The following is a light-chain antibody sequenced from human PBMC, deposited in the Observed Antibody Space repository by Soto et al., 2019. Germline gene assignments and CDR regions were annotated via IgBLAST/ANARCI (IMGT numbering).Light chain of an antibody. V-gene: IGKV3-20*01. CDR2: GAS. CDR1: QSVSSSY. Sequence: EIVLTQSPGTLSLSPGERATLSCRASQSVSSSYLAWYQQKPGQAPRLLIYGASSRATGIPDRFSGSGSGNKFPFNLRRLEVEDFAVYYCQQYDSSPLTFGGGTKVEIK. CDR3: QQYDSSPLT. J-gene: IGKJ4*01.